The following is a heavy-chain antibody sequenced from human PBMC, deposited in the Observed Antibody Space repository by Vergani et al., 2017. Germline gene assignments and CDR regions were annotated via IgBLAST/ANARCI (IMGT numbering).Heavy chain of an antibody. Sequence: EVQLLESGGGLAQPGGSLRLSCEASGFTFDDYAMHWVRQAPGKGLEWVSGISWNSGSIGYADSVKGRFTISRDNAKNSLYLQMNSLRAEDTALYYCAKDHYDFWSGYPNLSPFDLWGRGTLVTVSS. J-gene: IGHJ2*01. V-gene: IGHV3-9*01. D-gene: IGHD3-3*01. CDR2: ISWNSGSI. CDR3: AKDHYDFWSGYPNLSPFDL. CDR1: GFTFDDYA.